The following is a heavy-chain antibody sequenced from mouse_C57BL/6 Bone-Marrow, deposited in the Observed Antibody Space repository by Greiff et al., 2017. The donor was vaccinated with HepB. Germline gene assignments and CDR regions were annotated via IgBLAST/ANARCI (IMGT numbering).Heavy chain of an antibody. CDR2: IYPGSGST. CDR1: GYTFTSYW. Sequence: QVQLKQSGAELARPGASVKLSCKASGYTFTSYWITWVKQRPGQGLEWIGDIYPGSGSTNYNEKFKSKATLTVDTSSSTAYMQLSSLTSEDSAVYYCARSFYGSTFAYWGQGTLVTVSA. V-gene: IGHV1-55*01. D-gene: IGHD1-1*01. CDR3: ARSFYGSTFAY. J-gene: IGHJ3*01.